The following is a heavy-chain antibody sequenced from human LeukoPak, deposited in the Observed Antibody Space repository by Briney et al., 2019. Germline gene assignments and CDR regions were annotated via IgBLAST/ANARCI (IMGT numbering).Heavy chain of an antibody. CDR2: ISAYNGNT. Sequence: GASVKVSCKASGYTFTSYGISWVRQAPGQGLEWMGWISAYNGNTNYAQKLQGRVTMTTDTSTSTAYMELRSLRSDDTAVYYCATPAIVGATTFEGYAFDIWGQGTMVTVSS. CDR1: GYTFTSYG. D-gene: IGHD1-26*01. J-gene: IGHJ3*02. V-gene: IGHV1-18*01. CDR3: ATPAIVGATTFEGYAFDI.